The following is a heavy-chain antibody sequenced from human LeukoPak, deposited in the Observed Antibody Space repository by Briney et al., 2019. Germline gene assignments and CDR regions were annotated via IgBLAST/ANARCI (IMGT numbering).Heavy chain of an antibody. J-gene: IGHJ4*02. V-gene: IGHV3-74*01. Sequence: GGSLRLSCAASGFTFSSYWMHWVRQAPGKGLVWVSRINSDGSSTSYADSVKGRFIISRDNAKNTLYLQMNSLRAEDTAVYYCASDRSRFRGSGSYYYWGQGTLVTVSS. CDR1: GFTFSSYW. D-gene: IGHD3-10*01. CDR3: ASDRSRFRGSGSYYY. CDR2: INSDGSST.